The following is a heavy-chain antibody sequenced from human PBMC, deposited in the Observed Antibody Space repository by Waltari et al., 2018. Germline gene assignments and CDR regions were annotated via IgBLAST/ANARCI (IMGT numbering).Heavy chain of an antibody. Sequence: QVQLVQSGAEVKKPGSSVKVSCKASGGTFSSYAISWVRQAPGQGLEWMGGIIPIFGTANYAQKFQGRVTITTDESTSTAYMELSSLRSEDTAVYYCARGVGATDYDYVDYWGQGTLVTVSS. J-gene: IGHJ4*02. CDR2: IIPIFGTA. D-gene: IGHD1-26*01. V-gene: IGHV1-69*05. CDR3: ARGVGATDYDYVDY. CDR1: GGTFSSYA.